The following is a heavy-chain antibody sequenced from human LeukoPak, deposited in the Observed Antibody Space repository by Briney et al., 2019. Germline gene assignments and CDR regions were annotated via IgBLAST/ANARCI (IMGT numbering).Heavy chain of an antibody. J-gene: IGHJ4*02. V-gene: IGHV1-2*02. D-gene: IGHD5-12*01. CDR3: ARRGYSGYDLSFFDY. CDR2: INPNSGGT. CDR1: GYTFTGYY. Sequence: SVEVSCKASGYTFTGYYMHWVRQAPGQGLEWMGWINPNSGGTNYAQKFQGRVTMTRDTSISTAYMELSRLRSDDTAVYYCARRGYSGYDLSFFDYWGQGTLVTVSS.